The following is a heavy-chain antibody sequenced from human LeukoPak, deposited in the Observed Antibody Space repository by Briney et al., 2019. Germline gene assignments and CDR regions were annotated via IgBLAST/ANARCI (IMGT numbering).Heavy chain of an antibody. CDR2: IIPIFGTA. D-gene: IGHD3-22*01. J-gene: IGHJ4*02. V-gene: IGHV1-69*13. CDR1: GYTFTGYY. Sequence: ASVKVSCKASGYTFTGYYMHWVRQAPGQGLEWMGGIIPIFGTANYAQKFQGRVTITADESTSTAYMELSSLRSEDTAVYYCARAPDYYDSSGSNWGQGTLVTVSS. CDR3: ARAPDYYDSSGSN.